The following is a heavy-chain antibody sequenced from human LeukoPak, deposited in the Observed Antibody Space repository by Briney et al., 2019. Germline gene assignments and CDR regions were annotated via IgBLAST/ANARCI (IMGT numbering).Heavy chain of an antibody. Sequence: PSQTLSLTCAVSGGSISSGGYSWSWIRQPPGKGLEWIGYIYHSGSTYYNPSLKSRVTISVDRSKNQFSLKLSSVTAADTAVYYCARGGTKDSNYDILYYYYGMDVWGQGTTVTVSS. D-gene: IGHD4-11*01. CDR3: ARGGTKDSNYDILYYYYGMDV. J-gene: IGHJ6*02. CDR1: GGSISSGGYS. CDR2: IYHSGST. V-gene: IGHV4-30-2*01.